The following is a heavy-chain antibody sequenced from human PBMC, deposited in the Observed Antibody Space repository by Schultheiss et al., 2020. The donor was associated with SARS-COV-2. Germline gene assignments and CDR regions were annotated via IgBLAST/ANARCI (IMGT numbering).Heavy chain of an antibody. Sequence: GGSLRLSCAASGFTFSSYGMHWVRQAPGKGLEWVSAIAHDTGRTYYADSVKGRFTISRDNSKNTLYLQMNSLRAEDTAIYYCAKAGSTVTFFDSWGQGTLVTVSS. V-gene: IGHV3-23*01. D-gene: IGHD4-17*01. J-gene: IGHJ4*02. CDR2: IAHDTGRT. CDR1: GFTFSSYG. CDR3: AKAGSTVTFFDS.